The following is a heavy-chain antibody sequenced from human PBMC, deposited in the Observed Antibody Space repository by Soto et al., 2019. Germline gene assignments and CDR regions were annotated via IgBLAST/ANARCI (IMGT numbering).Heavy chain of an antibody. CDR2: IMPMFGVT. V-gene: IGHV1-69*05. J-gene: IGHJ6*02. D-gene: IGHD3-16*01. CDR1: GGTFNSHT. CDR3: AGEGVTSIMSLQWMGYHYYGLDA. Sequence: QVQLVQSGAEVKKPGSSVKVSCRAPGGTFNSHTISWVRQAPGQGLEWMGGIMPMFGVTNYARKFQGRLTITTNGSTTPAYMEVSGLTSEDTAVYYCAGEGVTSIMSLQWMGYHYYGLDAWGQGTTVIVSS.